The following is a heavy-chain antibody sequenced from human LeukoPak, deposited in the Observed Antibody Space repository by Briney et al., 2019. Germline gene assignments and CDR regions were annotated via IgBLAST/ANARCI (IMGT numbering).Heavy chain of an antibody. D-gene: IGHD3-22*01. Sequence: SETLSLTCTVSGYSISSGYYWGWIRQPPGKGLEWIGYIYYSGSTNYNPSLKSRVTISVDTSKNQFSLKLRSVTAADTAVYYCARVTGYMIEDYFDYWGQGTLVTVSS. CDR2: IYYSGST. CDR3: ARVTGYMIEDYFDY. CDR1: GYSISSGYY. V-gene: IGHV4-38-2*02. J-gene: IGHJ4*02.